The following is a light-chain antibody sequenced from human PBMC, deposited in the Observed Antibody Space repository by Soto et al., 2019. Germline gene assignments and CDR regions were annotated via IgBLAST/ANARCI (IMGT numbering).Light chain of an antibody. CDR3: QQYNNWSPET. V-gene: IGKV3D-15*01. CDR2: GAS. J-gene: IGKJ3*01. CDR1: QSVGNN. Sequence: EIVMTQSPATLSVSPGERATLSCRASQSVGNNLAWYQQKPGQAPRLLIYGASNRATGIPDRFSGSGSGTDFTLTISRLEPEDFAVYYCQQYNNWSPETFGPGTKVDIK.